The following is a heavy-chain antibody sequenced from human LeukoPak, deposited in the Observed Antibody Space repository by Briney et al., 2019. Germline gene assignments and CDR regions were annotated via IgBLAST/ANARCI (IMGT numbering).Heavy chain of an antibody. V-gene: IGHV1-69*13. Sequence: PGASLKVSCKASGDTFSSYAISWVRQAPGQGLEWMGGIIPIFGTANYAQKFQGRVTITADESTSTAYMELSSLRSEDTAVYYCARGRMAGTYVFDSWGQGTLVTVSS. CDR2: IIPIFGTA. J-gene: IGHJ4*02. D-gene: IGHD6-19*01. CDR3: ARGRMAGTYVFDS. CDR1: GDTFSSYA.